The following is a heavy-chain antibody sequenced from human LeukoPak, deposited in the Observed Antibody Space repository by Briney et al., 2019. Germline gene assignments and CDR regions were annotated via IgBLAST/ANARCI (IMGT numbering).Heavy chain of an antibody. CDR1: GGTFSSYA. J-gene: IGHJ4*02. D-gene: IGHD1-7*01. CDR2: IIPIFGTA. V-gene: IGHV1-69*13. Sequence: GASVKISCKASGGTFSSYAISWVRQAPGQRLEWMGGIIPIFGTANYAQKFQGRVTITADESTSTAYMGLSSLRSEDTAVYYCARGTTALDYWGQGTLVTVSS. CDR3: ARGTTALDY.